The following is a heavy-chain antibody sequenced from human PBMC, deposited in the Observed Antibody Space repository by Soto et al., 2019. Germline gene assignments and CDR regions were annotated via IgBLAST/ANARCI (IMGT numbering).Heavy chain of an antibody. J-gene: IGHJ2*01. V-gene: IGHV4-31*03. CDR3: ARSRITMIVVAIPDRGEMYFDL. D-gene: IGHD3-22*01. CDR2: IYYSGST. CDR1: GGSISSGGYY. Sequence: PSETLSLTCTVSGGSISSGGYYWSWIRQHPGKGLEWIGYIYYSGSTYYNPSLKSRVTISVDTSKNQFSLKLSSVTAADTAVYYCARSRITMIVVAIPDRGEMYFDLWGRGTLVTVSS.